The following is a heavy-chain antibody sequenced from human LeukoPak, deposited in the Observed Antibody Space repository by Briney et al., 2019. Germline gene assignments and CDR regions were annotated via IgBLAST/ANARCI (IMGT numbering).Heavy chain of an antibody. D-gene: IGHD6-13*01. CDR3: ARVGAAAGDFDY. V-gene: IGHV3-30-3*01. Sequence: PGGSLRLSCAASGFTFGSYAMHWVRQAPGKGLEWVAVISYDGSNKYYADSVKGRFTISRDNSKNTLYLQMNSLRAEDTAVYYCARVGAAAGDFDYWGQGTLVTVSS. CDR2: ISYDGSNK. CDR1: GFTFGSYA. J-gene: IGHJ4*02.